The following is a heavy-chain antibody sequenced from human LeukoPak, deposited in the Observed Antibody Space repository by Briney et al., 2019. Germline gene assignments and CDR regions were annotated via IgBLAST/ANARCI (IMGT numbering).Heavy chain of an antibody. CDR3: ARVHGSGRPYYYYYMGV. D-gene: IGHD3-10*01. CDR1: GGTFSSYA. V-gene: IGHV1-69*05. CDR2: IIPIFGTA. J-gene: IGHJ6*03. Sequence: SVKVSCKASGGTFSSYAISWVRQAPGQGLEWMGGIIPIFGTANYAQKFQGRVTITTDESTSTAYMELSSLRSEDTAVYYCARVHGSGRPYYYYYMGVWGKGTTVTVSS.